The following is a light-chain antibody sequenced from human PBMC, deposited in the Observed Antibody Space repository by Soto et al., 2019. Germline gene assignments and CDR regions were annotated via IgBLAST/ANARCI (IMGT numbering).Light chain of an antibody. V-gene: IGKV1-5*03. CDR3: QQSYSTLIT. J-gene: IGKJ5*01. CDR2: KAS. Sequence: DIQMTQSPSTLSGSVGDRVTITCRASQTISSWLAWYQQKPGKAPKLLIYKASTLESGVPSRFSGSGSGTEFTLTISSLQPDDFATYYCQQSYSTLITFGQGTRLEIK. CDR1: QTISSW.